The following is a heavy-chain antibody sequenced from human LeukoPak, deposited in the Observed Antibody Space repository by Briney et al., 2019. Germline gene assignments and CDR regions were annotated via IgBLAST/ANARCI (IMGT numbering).Heavy chain of an antibody. J-gene: IGHJ4*02. CDR1: GFTFSSYS. Sequence: GGSLRLSCAASGFTFSSYSMNWVRQAPGKGLEWVSSISSSSSYIYYADSVKGRFTISRDNAKNSLYLQMNSLRAEDTAVYFWARDTGGESSCYYPGVGYWGQGTLVTVSS. CDR3: ARDTGGESSCYYPGVGY. D-gene: IGHD3-22*01. V-gene: IGHV3-21*01. CDR2: ISSSSSYI.